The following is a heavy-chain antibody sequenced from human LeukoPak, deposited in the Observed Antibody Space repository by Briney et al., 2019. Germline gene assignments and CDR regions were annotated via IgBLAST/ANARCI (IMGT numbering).Heavy chain of an antibody. Sequence: KPGGSLRLSCAASGFTFSNSAIHWVRQAPGKGLEWVSSISATSYYIYYADSVKGRFTISRDNAKNSVYLQMNSLRAEDTAVYYCARVMNGAIGYWGQGTLVTVS. D-gene: IGHD2-8*01. CDR1: GFTFSNSA. V-gene: IGHV3-21*01. CDR3: ARVMNGAIGY. CDR2: ISATSYYI. J-gene: IGHJ4*02.